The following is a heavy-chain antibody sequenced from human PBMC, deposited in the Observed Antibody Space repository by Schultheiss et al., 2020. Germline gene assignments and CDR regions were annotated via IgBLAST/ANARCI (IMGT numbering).Heavy chain of an antibody. J-gene: IGHJ3*02. CDR2: IIPIFGTA. Sequence: SVKVSCKASGGTFSSYAISWVRQAPGQGLEWMGGIIPIFGTANYAQKFQGRVTMTEDTSTDTAYMELSSLRSEDTAVYYCATDPKATMVQGVISGAFDIWGQGTMVTVSS. D-gene: IGHD3-10*01. CDR3: ATDPKATMVQGVISGAFDI. CDR1: GGTFSSYA. V-gene: IGHV1-69*06.